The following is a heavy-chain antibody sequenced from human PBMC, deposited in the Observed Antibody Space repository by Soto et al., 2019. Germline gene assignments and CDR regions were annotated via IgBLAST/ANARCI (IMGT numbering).Heavy chain of an antibody. D-gene: IGHD6-6*01. CDR2: ISYDGSNK. Sequence: GGSLRLSCAASGFTFSSYAMPWVRQAPGKGLEWVAVISYDGSNKYYADSVTGRFTISRDNSKNTLYLQMNSLRAEDTAVYYCARDRAFVSSIAARSLYGMDVWGQGTTVTVSS. CDR3: ARDRAFVSSIAARSLYGMDV. J-gene: IGHJ6*02. CDR1: GFTFSSYA. V-gene: IGHV3-30-3*01.